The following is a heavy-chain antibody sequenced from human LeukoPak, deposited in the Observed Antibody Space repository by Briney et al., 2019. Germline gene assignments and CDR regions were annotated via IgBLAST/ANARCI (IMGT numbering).Heavy chain of an antibody. Sequence: GGSLRLSCATSGFTFGNYWMSWLRQAPGKGLVWVSRIRSDGGATTYADSVKGRFTISRDNARNTLYLQMNSLRVDDTAVYYCAKSDWFDPCGRGILVTVSS. J-gene: IGHJ5*02. CDR2: IRSDGGAT. CDR1: GFTFGNYW. CDR3: AKSDWFDP. V-gene: IGHV3-74*01.